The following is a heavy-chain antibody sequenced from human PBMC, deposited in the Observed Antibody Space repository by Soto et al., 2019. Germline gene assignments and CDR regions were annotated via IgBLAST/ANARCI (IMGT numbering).Heavy chain of an antibody. D-gene: IGHD6-13*01. CDR2: ISYDGSNK. CDR3: EKDRPGIAAAGTLDY. CDR1: GFTFSSYG. V-gene: IGHV3-30*18. Sequence: GGSLRLSCAASGFTFSSYGMHWVRQAPGKGLEWVAVISYDGSNKYYADSVKGRFTISRDNSKNTLYLQMNSLRAEDTAVYYCEKDRPGIAAAGTLDYWGQGTLVTVSS. J-gene: IGHJ4*02.